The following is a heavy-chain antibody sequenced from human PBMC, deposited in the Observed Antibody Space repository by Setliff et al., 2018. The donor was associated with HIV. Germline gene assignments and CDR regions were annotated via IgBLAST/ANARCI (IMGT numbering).Heavy chain of an antibody. CDR1: GGSINNHY. Sequence: PSETLSLTCTVSGGSINNHYWSWIRQPAGKGLEWIGRINTSGTTNYNPSLKSRVTISVDTSKSQFSLKLSSVTAADTAVYYCARDGFWSGYIDYWGQGTLVTVSS. CDR2: INTSGTT. J-gene: IGHJ4*02. CDR3: ARDGFWSGYIDY. D-gene: IGHD3-3*01. V-gene: IGHV4-4*07.